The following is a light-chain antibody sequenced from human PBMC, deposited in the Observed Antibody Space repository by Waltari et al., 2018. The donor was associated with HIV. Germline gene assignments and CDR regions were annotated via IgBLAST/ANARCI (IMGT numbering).Light chain of an antibody. CDR1: CSIDPKYSL. CDR2: EGT. Sequence: SGLTQLSPISTSPEPSFNLTCRGTCSIDPKYSLFPWYQQHPVQAPRTLHSEGTMRPSGVSSRFSGSRSANAASLTISGLQPDDDADYYCCSFAGGGPYYVFGNGTKVTVL. CDR3: CSFAGGGPYYV. V-gene: IGLV2-23*01. J-gene: IGLJ1*01.